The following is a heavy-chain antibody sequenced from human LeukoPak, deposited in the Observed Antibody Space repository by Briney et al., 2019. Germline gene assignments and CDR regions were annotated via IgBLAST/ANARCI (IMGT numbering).Heavy chain of an antibody. D-gene: IGHD3-9*01. CDR1: GYTLTGYY. CDR2: MNPKSGGT. J-gene: IGHJ4*02. CDR3: ARSPDILTGEKFDY. V-gene: IGHV1-2*02. Sequence: SVKVSCKASGYTLTGYYVHWVRQAPGQGLEWMGWMNPKSGGTNYAQKFEARVTMNRDTSISTAYMELSRLRFDDTAVYYCARSPDILTGEKFDYWGQGTLVTVSS.